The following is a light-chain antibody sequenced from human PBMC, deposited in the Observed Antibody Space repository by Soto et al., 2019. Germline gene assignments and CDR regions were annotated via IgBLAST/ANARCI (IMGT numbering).Light chain of an antibody. Sequence: ETVLTQSPATLSLSPGERATLSCRASQSIRTSLGWYQQKRGQAPRLLIYDASNRATGIPARFSGSGSGTDFTLTISSLEPEDCAVYYCQQRDTWPLTFGQGTKVEIK. CDR2: DAS. CDR3: QQRDTWPLT. J-gene: IGKJ1*01. V-gene: IGKV3-11*01. CDR1: QSIRTS.